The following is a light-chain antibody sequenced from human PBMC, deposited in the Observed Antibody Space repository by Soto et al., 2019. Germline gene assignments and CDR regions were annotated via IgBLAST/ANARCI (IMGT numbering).Light chain of an antibody. CDR1: SSDIGGYKY. CDR3: SSYTGGSTYV. V-gene: IGLV2-14*01. CDR2: DVS. J-gene: IGLJ1*01. Sequence: QSVLTQPASVSGSPGQSITISCTGTSSDIGGYKYVSWYQQHPGKAPKLMIYDVSNRPSGVSNRFSGSKSGNTATLTISGLQGEDEAGYYCSSYTGGSTYVFGTGTKDTVL.